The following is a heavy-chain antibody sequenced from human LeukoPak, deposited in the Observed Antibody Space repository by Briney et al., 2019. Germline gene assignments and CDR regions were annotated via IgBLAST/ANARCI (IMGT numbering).Heavy chain of an antibody. CDR1: GFTFSSYS. CDR3: ALDYYDSSGYYRN. Sequence: GGSLRLSCAASGFTFSSYSMNWVRQAPGKGLEWVSSISSSSSYIYYADSVKGRSTISRDNAKNSLYLQMNSLRAEDTAVYYCALDYYDSSGYYRNWGQGTMVTVSS. V-gene: IGHV3-21*01. CDR2: ISSSSSYI. J-gene: IGHJ3*01. D-gene: IGHD3-22*01.